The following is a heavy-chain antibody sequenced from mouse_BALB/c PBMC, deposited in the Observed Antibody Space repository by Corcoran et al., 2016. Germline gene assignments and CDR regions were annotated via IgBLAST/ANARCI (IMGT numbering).Heavy chain of an antibody. CDR1: GYTFTNYG. V-gene: IGHV9-1*02. CDR2: INTYTGEP. D-gene: IGHD1-1*01. Sequence: QIQLVQSGPELKKPGETVKISCKASGYTFTNYGMNWVKQAPGKGLKWMGWINTYTGEPTYADDFKGRFAFSLETSASTAYLQINNLKNEDMATYFRASYYGSSFAYWGQGTLVTVSA. CDR3: ASYYGSSFAY. J-gene: IGHJ3*01.